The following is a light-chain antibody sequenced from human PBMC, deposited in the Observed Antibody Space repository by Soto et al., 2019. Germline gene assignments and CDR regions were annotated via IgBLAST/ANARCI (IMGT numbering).Light chain of an antibody. J-gene: IGKJ3*01. V-gene: IGKV3-15*01. CDR3: QQYNNWPFT. CDR2: GAS. Sequence: EIVMTQSQATLSVSPGERATLSCRASQSISSNLAWYQQKPGQAPRLLIYGASTRATGIPATFSGSGSGTDFTLTISSLQSEDFAVYYCQQYNNWPFTFGPGTKVDIK. CDR1: QSISSN.